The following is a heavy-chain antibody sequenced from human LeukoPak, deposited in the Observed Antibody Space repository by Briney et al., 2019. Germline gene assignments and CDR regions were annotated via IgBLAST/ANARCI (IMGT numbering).Heavy chain of an antibody. CDR1: GFTFSSYA. D-gene: IGHD6-19*01. CDR2: ISSNGGST. J-gene: IGHJ4*02. Sequence: GGSLRLSCAASGFTFSSYAMHWVRQAPGKGLEYVSAISSNGGSTYYANSVKGRFTISRDNSKNTLYLQVGSLRAEDMAVYYCARAGIAVAGTKSLYFDYWGQGTLVTVSS. CDR3: ARAGIAVAGTKSLYFDY. V-gene: IGHV3-64*01.